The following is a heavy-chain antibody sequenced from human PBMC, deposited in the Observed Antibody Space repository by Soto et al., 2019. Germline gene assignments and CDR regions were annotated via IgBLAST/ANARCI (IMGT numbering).Heavy chain of an antibody. CDR1: GYTFSTSG. J-gene: IGHJ5*01. CDR2: ISAYNGNT. D-gene: IGHD3-10*01. Sequence: ASVKVSCKSSGYTFSTSGITCVRQAPGQGLEWMGWISAYNGNTNYAQKFQGQFTISRDNSKSTLYLQMNSLRAEDTAVYYCAKDHGTYGPNWIDSWGQGTLVTVSS. V-gene: IGHV1-18*01. CDR3: AKDHGTYGPNWIDS.